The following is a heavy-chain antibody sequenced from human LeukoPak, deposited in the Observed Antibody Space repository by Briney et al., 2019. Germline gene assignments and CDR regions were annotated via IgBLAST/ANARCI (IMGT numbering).Heavy chain of an antibody. Sequence: GGSLRLSCAASGLTFSIYGMHWVRQAPGKGLEWVAFIRYDGSNKYYGDSVKGRFTISRDNSKNTLYLQMNSLRAEDTAVYYCASPTDNFWSGRGGTTALDVWGKGTTVTVSS. D-gene: IGHD3-3*01. CDR2: IRYDGSNK. J-gene: IGHJ6*04. CDR1: GLTFSIYG. V-gene: IGHV3-30*02. CDR3: ASPTDNFWSGRGGTTALDV.